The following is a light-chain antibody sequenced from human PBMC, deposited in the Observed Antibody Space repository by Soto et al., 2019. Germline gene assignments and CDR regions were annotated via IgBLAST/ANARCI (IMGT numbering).Light chain of an antibody. CDR1: QNISSW. Sequence: DVQVTQSPATLSGSVGDRATISCRASQNISSWLAWYQQKPGQAPKLLIYKASTLTSGVPSRFSGSGSGTEFTLTISSLQPDDFAPYYCTHSTSFSEPFGEGTMV. CDR2: KAS. V-gene: IGKV1-5*03. J-gene: IGKJ1*01. CDR3: THSTSFSEP.